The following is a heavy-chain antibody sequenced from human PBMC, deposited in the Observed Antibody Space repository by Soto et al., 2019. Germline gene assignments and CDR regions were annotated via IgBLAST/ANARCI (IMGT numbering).Heavy chain of an antibody. V-gene: IGHV3-30*03. Sequence: QVQVVESGGGVVQPGRSLRLSCAASGFAFTNYGMHWVRQAPGKGLGWVAFVSNDGNRKYYADSVKGRFTNSRDHSENTVYLQMTSLRRDDTAVFYCARDVAMPTGLGRGYWGQGALVTVSS. CDR3: ARDVAMPTGLGRGY. CDR1: GFAFTNYG. J-gene: IGHJ4*02. CDR2: VSNDGNRK. D-gene: IGHD3-10*01.